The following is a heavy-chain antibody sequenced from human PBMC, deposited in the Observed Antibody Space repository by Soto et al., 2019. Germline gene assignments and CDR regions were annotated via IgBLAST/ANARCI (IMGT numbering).Heavy chain of an antibody. D-gene: IGHD1-26*01. CDR1: GFSLSSSVFG. Sequence: KESGPTLVKPTQTLTLTCTFSGFSLSSSVFGVGWIRQPTGKALEWLALSYWNDDKRYSPSLKSRLTITKDTSKNQVVLTMNNMDPVDTATYYCAPHLQLLEGDARFDPWGQGTLVTVSS. V-gene: IGHV2-5*01. CDR2: SYWNDDK. CDR3: APHLQLLEGDARFDP. J-gene: IGHJ5*02.